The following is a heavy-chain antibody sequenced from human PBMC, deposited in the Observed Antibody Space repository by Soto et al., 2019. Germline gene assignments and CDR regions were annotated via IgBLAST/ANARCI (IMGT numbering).Heavy chain of an antibody. J-gene: IGHJ5*01. D-gene: IGHD3-22*01. CDR2: FDPEDGET. V-gene: IGHV1-24*01. CDR1: GATLGELS. CDR3: ATEEVYFESTVHTHRNKWFDS. Sequence: ASVKVSCKVSGATLGELSMHWVRQAPGKGFEWMGGFDPEDGETIYAQKFQGRVTMTEDTSTDTVFMELSSLRSEDTAIYYCATEEVYFESTVHTHRNKWFDSWGQ.